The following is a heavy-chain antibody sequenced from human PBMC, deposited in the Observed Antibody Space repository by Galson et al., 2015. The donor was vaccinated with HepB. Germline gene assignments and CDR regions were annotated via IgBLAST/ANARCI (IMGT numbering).Heavy chain of an antibody. D-gene: IGHD6-13*01. V-gene: IGHV1-3*01. Sequence: SVKVSCKASGYTFTSYAMHWVRQAPGQRLEWMGWINAGNGNTKYSQKFQGRVTITRDTSASTAYMELSSLRSEDTAVYYCAREGLAAAGTWFDPWGQGTLVTVSS. J-gene: IGHJ5*02. CDR1: GYTFTSYA. CDR2: INAGNGNT. CDR3: AREGLAAAGTWFDP.